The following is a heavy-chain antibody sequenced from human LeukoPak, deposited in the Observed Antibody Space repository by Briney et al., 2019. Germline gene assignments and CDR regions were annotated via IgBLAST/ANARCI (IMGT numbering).Heavy chain of an antibody. V-gene: IGHV1-69*04. D-gene: IGHD6-6*01. CDR3: AKYSSSSGQFDP. Sequence: GASVKVSCKAPGGTFSSYAISWVRQAPGQGLEWMGRIIPILGIANYAQKFQGRVTITADKSTSTAYMELSSLRSEDTAVYYCAKYSSSSGQFDPWGQGTLVTVSS. J-gene: IGHJ5*02. CDR2: IIPILGIA. CDR1: GGTFSSYA.